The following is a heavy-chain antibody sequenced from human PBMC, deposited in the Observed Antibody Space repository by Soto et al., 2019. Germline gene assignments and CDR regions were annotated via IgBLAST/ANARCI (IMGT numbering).Heavy chain of an antibody. Sequence: GGSLRLSCAASGFTFSSYAMSWVRQAPGKGLEWVSAISGSSSNIYYADSVKGRFTISRDNAKNSLYLQMNSLRAEDTAVYYCARDYSDAFDIWGQGTMVTVSS. D-gene: IGHD2-15*01. V-gene: IGHV3-21*01. CDR2: ISGSSSNI. CDR1: GFTFSSYA. CDR3: ARDYSDAFDI. J-gene: IGHJ3*02.